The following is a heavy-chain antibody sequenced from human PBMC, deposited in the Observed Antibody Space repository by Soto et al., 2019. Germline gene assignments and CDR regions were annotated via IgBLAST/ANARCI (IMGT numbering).Heavy chain of an antibody. CDR2: IYYSGST. D-gene: IGHD3-9*01. CDR1: GGSISSSSYY. J-gene: IGHJ6*03. Sequence: SETLSLTCTVSGGSISSSSYYWGWIRQPPGKGLEWIGSIYYSGSTYYNPSLKSRVTISVDTSKNQFSLKLSSVTAADTAVYYCARQVWDQPDIYYMDVWGKGTTVTVSS. V-gene: IGHV4-39*01. CDR3: ARQVWDQPDIYYMDV.